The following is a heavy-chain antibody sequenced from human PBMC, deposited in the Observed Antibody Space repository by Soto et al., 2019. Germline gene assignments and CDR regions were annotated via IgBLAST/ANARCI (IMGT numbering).Heavy chain of an antibody. D-gene: IGHD2-2*01. V-gene: IGHV3-21*01. Sequence: PGVSLSLSCVVSGFTFNNYGINWVRQAPGKGLEWVSSVSKSGYTYYSDSVKGRFTISRDNAKNSVSLQMNTLRAEDTAVYYCAREDSIIIPAVSDFWGQGTLVTVSS. CDR2: VSKSGYT. CDR1: GFTFNNYG. CDR3: AREDSIIIPAVSDF. J-gene: IGHJ4*02.